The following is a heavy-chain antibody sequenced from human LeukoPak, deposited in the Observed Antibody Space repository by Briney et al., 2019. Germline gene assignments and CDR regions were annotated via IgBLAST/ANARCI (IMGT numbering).Heavy chain of an antibody. Sequence: PSETLSLTCTVSGYSISSGYYWGWIRQPPGRGLEWIGTIYYSGSTYYNPSLKSRVTISVDTSKNHFSLKLSSVTAADTAVYYCARDRYYYDSSDFWGQGTLVTVSS. CDR2: IYYSGST. CDR1: GYSISSGYY. D-gene: IGHD3-22*01. CDR3: ARDRYYYDSSDF. V-gene: IGHV4-38-2*02. J-gene: IGHJ4*02.